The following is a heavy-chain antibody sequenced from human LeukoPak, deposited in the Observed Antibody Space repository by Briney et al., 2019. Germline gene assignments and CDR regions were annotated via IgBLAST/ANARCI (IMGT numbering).Heavy chain of an antibody. V-gene: IGHV3-66*01. Sequence: GGSLRLSCAASGFTVSSNYMSWVRQAPGKGLEWVSVLYSGGSTNYADSVKGRSTISRDNSKNTLYLQMNSLRAEDTAVYFCARTPFGVEYFQHWGQGTLVTVSS. J-gene: IGHJ1*01. CDR1: GFTVSSNY. D-gene: IGHD3-3*01. CDR2: LYSGGST. CDR3: ARTPFGVEYFQH.